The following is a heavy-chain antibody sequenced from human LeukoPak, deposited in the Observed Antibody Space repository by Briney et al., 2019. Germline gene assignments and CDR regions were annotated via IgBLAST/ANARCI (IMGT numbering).Heavy chain of an antibody. D-gene: IGHD6-13*01. V-gene: IGHV3-21*04. J-gene: IGHJ4*02. Sequence: GGSLRLSCAASGFSFSDYTMIWVRQAPGKGLEWVSSITATSAYIFYGESVKGRFTVSRDNAKDSLYLEMSRLRDDDTAMYYCATGASGSWDFGGQGTLVTVSS. CDR2: ITATSAYI. CDR1: GFSFSDYT. CDR3: ATGASGSWDF.